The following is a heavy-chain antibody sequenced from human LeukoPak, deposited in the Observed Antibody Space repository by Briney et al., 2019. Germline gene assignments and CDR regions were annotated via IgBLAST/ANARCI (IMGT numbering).Heavy chain of an antibody. J-gene: IGHJ4*02. Sequence: QPGRSLRLSCAASGFTFSSYGMHWVRQAPGKGLEWVAVISYDGSNKYYADSVKGRSTISRDNSKNTLYLQMNSLRAEDTAVYYCAKDTGIAGPYDYWGQGTLVTVSS. CDR1: GFTFSSYG. CDR2: ISYDGSNK. CDR3: AKDTGIAGPYDY. D-gene: IGHD6-13*01. V-gene: IGHV3-30*18.